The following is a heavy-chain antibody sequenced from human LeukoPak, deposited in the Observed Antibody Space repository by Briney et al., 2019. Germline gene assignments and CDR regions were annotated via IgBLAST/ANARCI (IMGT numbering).Heavy chain of an antibody. J-gene: IGHJ4*02. Sequence: PSETLSLTCAVSGYSISTGRYWGWIRQPPGKGLEWIGSIYHSGSTYYNPSLKSRVTISVDTSKNQFSLNLRSVTAVDTAVYYCARSLSTAGIDYWGQGTLVTVSS. CDR3: ARSLSTAGIDY. D-gene: IGHD2-2*01. CDR2: IYHSGST. V-gene: IGHV4-38-2*01. CDR1: GYSISTGRY.